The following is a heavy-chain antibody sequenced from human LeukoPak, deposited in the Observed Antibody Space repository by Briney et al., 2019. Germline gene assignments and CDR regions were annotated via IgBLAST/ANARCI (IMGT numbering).Heavy chain of an antibody. CDR2: FDPEDGET. D-gene: IGHD3-10*01. J-gene: IGHJ4*02. CDR3: ATGVLWFGGGGYYFDY. V-gene: IGHV1-24*01. CDR1: GYTLTELS. Sequence: ASVKVSCKVSGYTLTELSMHWVRQAPGKGLEWMGGFDPEDGETLYTQNFQGRVTMTEDTSTDTAYMGLSSLRSEDTAVYYCATGVLWFGGGGYYFDYWGQGTLVTVSS.